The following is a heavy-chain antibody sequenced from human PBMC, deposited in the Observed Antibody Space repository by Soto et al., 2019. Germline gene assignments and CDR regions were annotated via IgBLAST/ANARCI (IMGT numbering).Heavy chain of an antibody. Sequence: SVKVSCKASGGTFSSYAISWVRQAPGQGPEWMGGIIPIFGTANYAQKFQGRVTITADESTSTAYMELSSLRSEDTAVYYCASSGWYRLDYNYYYGMDVWGQGTTVTVSS. CDR1: GGTFSSYA. V-gene: IGHV1-69*13. J-gene: IGHJ6*02. CDR2: IIPIFGTA. CDR3: ASSGWYRLDYNYYYGMDV. D-gene: IGHD6-19*01.